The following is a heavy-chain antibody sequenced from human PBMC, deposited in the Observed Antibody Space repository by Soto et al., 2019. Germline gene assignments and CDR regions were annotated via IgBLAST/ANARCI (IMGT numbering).Heavy chain of an antibody. Sequence: QVQLVESGGDVVQPGRSLRLSCAASGFTFKYCAMHWVRQAPGKGLEWVSIIFNDAGNEYYTESVKGRFTISRDNSKNTLYLQMNSLRDEDTAVYYCAKEKGTGRAPNGAYDVWGRGTRVTVSS. CDR1: GFTFKYCA. CDR3: AKEKGTGRAPNGAYDV. CDR2: IFNDAGNE. V-gene: IGHV3-33*06. D-gene: IGHD2-8*02. J-gene: IGHJ3*01.